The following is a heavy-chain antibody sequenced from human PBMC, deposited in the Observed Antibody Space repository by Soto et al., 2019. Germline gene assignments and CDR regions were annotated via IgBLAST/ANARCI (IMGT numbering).Heavy chain of an antibody. CDR3: ARVLRFQGHDYADYLGYGMDV. D-gene: IGHD4-17*01. V-gene: IGHV4-59*01. CDR2: IYYRGST. Sequence: SETLSLTCTVSGGSISPYYWSWIRQPPGKGLEWLGYIYYRGSTDYNPSLKSRVTISVDTSKNQFSLNLSSVTAADTAVYYCARVLRFQGHDYADYLGYGMDVWGQGTTVTVSS. J-gene: IGHJ6*02. CDR1: GGSISPYY.